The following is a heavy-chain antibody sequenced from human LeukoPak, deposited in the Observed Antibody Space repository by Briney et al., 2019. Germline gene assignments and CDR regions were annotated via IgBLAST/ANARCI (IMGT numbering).Heavy chain of an antibody. V-gene: IGHV4-38-2*02. Sequence: SETLSLTCTVSGYSISSGYYWGWIRQPPGKGLEWIGSIYYSGSTYYNPSLKSRVTISVDTSKNQFSLKLSSVTAADTAVYYCARLQLQPKWFGELSYFDYWGQGTLVTVSS. CDR3: ARLQLQPKWFGELSYFDY. J-gene: IGHJ4*02. CDR1: GYSISSGYY. D-gene: IGHD3-10*01. CDR2: IYYSGST.